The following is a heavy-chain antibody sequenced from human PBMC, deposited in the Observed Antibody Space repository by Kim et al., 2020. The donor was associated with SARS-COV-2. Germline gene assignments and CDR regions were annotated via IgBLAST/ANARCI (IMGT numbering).Heavy chain of an antibody. CDR2: LYNDGRT. J-gene: IGHJ3*02. CDR1: GFSVSNNY. V-gene: IGHV3-53*01. D-gene: IGHD2-21*01. Sequence: GGSLRLSCEASGFSVSNNYMTWVRQAPGKGLEWVSILYNDGRTYYADSVKGRFSISGDSSKNTVYLQMNSLRAEDTAVYYCVRDRAYGPDDCDIWGQGTKVTVSS. CDR3: VRDRAYGPDDCDI.